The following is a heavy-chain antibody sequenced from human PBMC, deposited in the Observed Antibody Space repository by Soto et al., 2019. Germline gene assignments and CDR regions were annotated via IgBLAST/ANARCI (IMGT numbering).Heavy chain of an antibody. D-gene: IGHD6-19*01. J-gene: IGHJ4*02. CDR1: GFTFSIYS. Sequence: PGGSLRLSCAASGFTFSIYSMNWVRQAPGKGLEWISYISSTSSTIYYVDSVKGRFTISRDNSKNTLSLQMNSPRAEDTAVYYCAKPGRIAVAGPTFDYWGQGTLVTVSS. V-gene: IGHV3-48*01. CDR2: ISSTSSTI. CDR3: AKPGRIAVAGPTFDY.